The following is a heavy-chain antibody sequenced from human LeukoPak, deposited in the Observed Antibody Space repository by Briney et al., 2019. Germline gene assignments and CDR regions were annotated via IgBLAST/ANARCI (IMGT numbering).Heavy chain of an antibody. D-gene: IGHD2-8*01. CDR2: ISISSNYI. CDR3: AKDPDCTSGVCYTFFDY. V-gene: IGHV3-21*04. CDR1: GFTFSRYS. J-gene: IGHJ4*02. Sequence: GGSLRLSCAASGFTFSRYSMNWVRQAPGKGLEWVSSISISSNYIYYTDSVKGRFTISRDNAKNSLYLQMNSLRAEDTAVYYCAKDPDCTSGVCYTFFDYWGQGTLVTVSS.